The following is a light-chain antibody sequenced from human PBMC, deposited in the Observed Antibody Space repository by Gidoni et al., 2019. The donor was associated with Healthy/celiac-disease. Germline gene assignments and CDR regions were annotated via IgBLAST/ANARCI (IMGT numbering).Light chain of an antibody. V-gene: IGKV3-20*01. CDR1: HSVSSSY. CDR2: GAS. J-gene: IGKJ5*01. Sequence: ELTPSPGTLSLSPGERATLSCRASHSVSSSYLAWYQQKPGQAPSLLIYGASSRATGIPDRFSGSGSGTDFTLTISRLEPEDFAVYYCQQYGSLPSTFGQGTRLEIK. CDR3: QQYGSLPST.